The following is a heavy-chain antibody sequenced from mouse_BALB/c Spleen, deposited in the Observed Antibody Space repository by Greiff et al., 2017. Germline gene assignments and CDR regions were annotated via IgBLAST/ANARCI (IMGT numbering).Heavy chain of an antibody. CDR2: ILPGSGST. Sequence: VQLQQSGAELMKPGASVKISCKATGYTFSSYWIEWVKQRPGHGLEWIGEILPGSGSTNYNEKFKGKATFTADTSSNTAYMQLSSLTSEDSAVYYCARGVWSYAMDYWGQGTSVTVSS. V-gene: IGHV1-9*01. D-gene: IGHD2-10*02. CDR1: GYTFSSYW. CDR3: ARGVWSYAMDY. J-gene: IGHJ4*01.